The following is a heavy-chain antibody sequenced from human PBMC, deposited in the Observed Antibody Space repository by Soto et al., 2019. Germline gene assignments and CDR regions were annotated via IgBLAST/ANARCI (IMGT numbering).Heavy chain of an antibody. V-gene: IGHV4-4*02. CDR3: ARVFSSGSGWMYYFDF. D-gene: IGHD6-25*01. Sequence: QVQLQESGPGLVKPSETLSLTCTVSSDSIAGENWWSWVRLPPGMGLEWIGEIFHTGGTNYNPSLKSRVTMEVDKSKNQFSLKLISATAADTAVYYCARVFSSGSGWMYYFDFWGQGTLVSVSS. J-gene: IGHJ4*02. CDR2: IFHTGGT. CDR1: SDSIAGENW.